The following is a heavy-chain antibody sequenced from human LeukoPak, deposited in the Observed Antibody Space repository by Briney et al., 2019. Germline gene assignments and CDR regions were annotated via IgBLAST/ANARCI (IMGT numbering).Heavy chain of an antibody. CDR2: IYYSGST. J-gene: IGHJ5*02. V-gene: IGHV4-39*07. D-gene: IGHD3-10*02. CDR3: ARGGDYVRASYFDP. CDR1: GGSISSSSYY. Sequence: SETLSLACTVSGGSISSSSYYWGWIRQPPGKGLEWIGSIYYSGSTYYNPSLKSRVTISVDMSNNQFSLKLYSVTAADTAVYYCARGGDYVRASYFDPWGQGTLVTVSS.